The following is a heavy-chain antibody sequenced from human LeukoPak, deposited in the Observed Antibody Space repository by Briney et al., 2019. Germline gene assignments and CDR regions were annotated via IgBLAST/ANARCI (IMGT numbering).Heavy chain of an antibody. CDR1: GFTFSSYS. Sequence: GGSLRLSCAASGFTFSSYSMNWVRQAPGKGLEWVSSISSSSSYIYYADSVKGRFTISRDSAKNSLYLQMNSLRAEDTAVYYCARAPYYDSSGYGPWGQGTLVTVSS. D-gene: IGHD3-22*01. V-gene: IGHV3-21*01. CDR2: ISSSSSYI. CDR3: ARAPYYDSSGYGP. J-gene: IGHJ5*02.